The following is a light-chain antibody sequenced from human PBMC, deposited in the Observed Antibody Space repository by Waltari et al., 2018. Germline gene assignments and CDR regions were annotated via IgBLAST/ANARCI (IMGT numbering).Light chain of an antibody. CDR1: SSDIGAYDY. J-gene: IGLJ3*02. Sequence: QSALTPPASVSGSPGQSITISCTGTSSDIGAYDYVSWYHQHPGKAPKLMIYDVSNRPSGVSNRFSGSKSGNTASLTISGLQAEDEADYYCSSYTSSATWVFGGGTKLTVL. CDR3: SSYTSSATWV. CDR2: DVS. V-gene: IGLV2-14*03.